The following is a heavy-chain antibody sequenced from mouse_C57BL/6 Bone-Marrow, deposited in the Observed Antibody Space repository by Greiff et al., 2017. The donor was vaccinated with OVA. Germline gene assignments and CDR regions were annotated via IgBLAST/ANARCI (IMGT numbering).Heavy chain of an antibody. Sequence: QVQLQQPGAELVMPGASVKLSCKASGYTFTSYWMHWVKQRPGQGLEWIGEIDPSDSYTNYNQKFKGKSTLTVDKSSRTAYMQLSSLTSEDSAVYYCARPTGFYAMDYWGQGTSVTVSS. CDR3: ARPTGFYAMDY. CDR1: GYTFTSYW. V-gene: IGHV1-69*01. CDR2: IDPSDSYT. J-gene: IGHJ4*01. D-gene: IGHD4-1*02.